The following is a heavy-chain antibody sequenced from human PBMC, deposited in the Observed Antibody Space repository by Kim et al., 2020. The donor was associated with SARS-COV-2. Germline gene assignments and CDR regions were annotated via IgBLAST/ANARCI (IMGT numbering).Heavy chain of an antibody. Sequence: ASVKVSCKASGYTFTGYYMNWVRQAPGQGLEWMGRINPNSGGTNYAQKFQGRVTMTRDTSISTAYMELSRLRSDDTAVYYCARDGKRSSGGYYFDYWGQGTLVTVSS. J-gene: IGHJ4*02. D-gene: IGHD6-19*01. CDR1: GYTFTGYY. V-gene: IGHV1-2*06. CDR3: ARDGKRSSGGYYFDY. CDR2: INPNSGGT.